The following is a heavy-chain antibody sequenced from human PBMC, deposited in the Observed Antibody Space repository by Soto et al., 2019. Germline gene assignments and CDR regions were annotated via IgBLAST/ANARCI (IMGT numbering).Heavy chain of an antibody. CDR1: GFTFGDYA. Sequence: EVQLVESGGGLVQPGRSLRLSCAVSGFTFGDYAMHWVRQIPGKGLEWVSSISWNSDRIGYADSVKGRFTISRDNAKNFLYLQMNSLRAEDTALYYCAKDRDIVVVAYDMAVWGQGTTVTVSS. J-gene: IGHJ6*02. V-gene: IGHV3-9*01. CDR3: AKDRDIVVVAYDMAV. D-gene: IGHD2-15*01. CDR2: ISWNSDRI.